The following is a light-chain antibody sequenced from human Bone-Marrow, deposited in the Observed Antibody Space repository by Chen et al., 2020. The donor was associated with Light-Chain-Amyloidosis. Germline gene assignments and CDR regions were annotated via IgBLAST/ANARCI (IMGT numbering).Light chain of an antibody. V-gene: IGLV3-25*02. CDR3: QSADSSGTYEVI. J-gene: IGLJ2*01. CDR1: DLPTKY. CDR2: RDT. Sequence: SYELTQPPSVSVSPGQTARITCSGDDLPTKYAYWYQQKPGQAPVLVIDRDTERPSGISERFSGSREGTTATLTISGVQAEEEDDYQCQSADSSGTYEVIFGGGTKLTVL.